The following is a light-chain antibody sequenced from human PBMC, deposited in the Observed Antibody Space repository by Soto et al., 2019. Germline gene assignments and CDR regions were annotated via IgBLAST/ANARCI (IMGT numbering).Light chain of an antibody. CDR2: GAS. Sequence: EIVMTQSPATLSVSPGERATLSCRASQSVSSNLAWYQQKPGQAPRLLIYGASTRATGIPARFSGGGSGTEFTLTISSLQSEDFAVYYCQQYNNWPPCTFGQGTKVEIK. CDR3: QQYNNWPPCT. J-gene: IGKJ1*01. CDR1: QSVSSN. V-gene: IGKV3-15*01.